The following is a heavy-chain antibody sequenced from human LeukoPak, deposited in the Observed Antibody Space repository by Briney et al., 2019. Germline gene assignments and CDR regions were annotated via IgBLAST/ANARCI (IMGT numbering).Heavy chain of an antibody. D-gene: IGHD5-12*01. CDR2: INPRYRST. J-gene: IGHJ4*02. V-gene: IGHV1-46*01. CDR1: GYSFTDNY. Sequence: GASVKVSCKAFGYSFTDNYMHWVRQAPGQGLEWMGMINPRYRSTNYAQKFQGRITVTSDTSTGTVYMELSSLRYEDTAVYYCARVAGSGYDSLGYYFDYWGQGTLVTVSS. CDR3: ARVAGSGYDSLGYYFDY.